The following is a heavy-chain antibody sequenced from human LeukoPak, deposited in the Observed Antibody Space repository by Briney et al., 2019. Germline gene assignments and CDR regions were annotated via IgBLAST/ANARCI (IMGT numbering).Heavy chain of an antibody. J-gene: IGHJ4*02. CDR1: GFTFSSYA. D-gene: IGHD5-12*01. V-gene: IGHV3-64D*06. CDR2: ISSNGGST. Sequence: GGSLRLSCSASGFTFSSYAMHWVRQAPGKGLEYVSAISSNGGSTYYADSVKGRFTISRDNSKNTLYLQMSSLRAEDTAVYYCANPHYYDWRYFDYWGQGTLVTVSS. CDR3: ANPHYYDWRYFDY.